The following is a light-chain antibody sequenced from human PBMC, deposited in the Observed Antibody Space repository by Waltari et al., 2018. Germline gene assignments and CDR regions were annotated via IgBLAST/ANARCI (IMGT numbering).Light chain of an antibody. CDR2: SHD. V-gene: IGLV1-44*01. J-gene: IGLJ1*01. CDR3: AAWDDSLNGYV. CDR1: SSNIGSNA. Sequence: QSVLTQPPSASGTPGQRVTISCSGSSSNIGSNALNWYQHLPGTAPKLLIYSHDRRPSGVPDRFSGSKAGTSAALAISGLQSEEEADYYCAAWDDSLNGYVFGTGTKVTVL.